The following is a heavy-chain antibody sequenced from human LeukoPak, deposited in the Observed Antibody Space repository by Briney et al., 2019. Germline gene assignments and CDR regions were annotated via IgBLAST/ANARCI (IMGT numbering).Heavy chain of an antibody. CDR2: IYAGGST. Sequence: PGGSLRLSCAASGFTVSDNYINWVRQAPGKGLEWVSIIYAGGSTYYADSVKGRFTISRDNSKNTVYLQMNNLRVDDTAVYYCARDERLEWFIDYWGQGTLVTVSS. D-gene: IGHD3-3*01. CDR3: ARDERLEWFIDY. V-gene: IGHV3-53*01. CDR1: GFTVSDNY. J-gene: IGHJ4*02.